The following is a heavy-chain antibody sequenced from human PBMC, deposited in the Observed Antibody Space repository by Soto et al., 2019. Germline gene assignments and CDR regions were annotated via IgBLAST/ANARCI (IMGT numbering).Heavy chain of an antibody. CDR2: IFHSGAT. V-gene: IGHV4-59*03. CDR3: AKYRRTEAEGFTLDY. J-gene: IGHJ4*02. Sequence: SETLSLTSPASGDSIITSYWSWIRQPPGKRLEWIGHIFHSGATTYNPSLDSRVSMSVDTSKNQFSLKLNSVDAADTAVYYCAKYRRTEAEGFTLDYWGRGALVTVSS. D-gene: IGHD6-13*01. CDR1: GDSIITSY.